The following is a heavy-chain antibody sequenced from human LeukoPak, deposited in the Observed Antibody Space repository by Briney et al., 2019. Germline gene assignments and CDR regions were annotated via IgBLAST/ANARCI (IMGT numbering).Heavy chain of an antibody. Sequence: SETLSLTCTVSGGSISSYYWSWIRQPAGKGLEWIGRIYTSGSTNYNPSLKSRVTMSVDTSKNQFSLKLSSVTAADTAAYYCASANPHSSSWYVFDYWGQGTLVTVSS. CDR2: IYTSGST. CDR1: GGSISSYY. D-gene: IGHD6-13*01. J-gene: IGHJ4*02. V-gene: IGHV4-4*07. CDR3: ASANPHSSSWYVFDY.